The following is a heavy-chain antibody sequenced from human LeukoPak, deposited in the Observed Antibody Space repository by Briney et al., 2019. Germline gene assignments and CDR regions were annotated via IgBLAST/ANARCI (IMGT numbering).Heavy chain of an antibody. CDR3: ARAPRGSGYDYWGGDFDY. CDR2: ISSSGSTI. J-gene: IGHJ4*02. Sequence: GGSLRLSCAASGFTFSDYYMSWIRQAPGKGLEWISYISSSGSTIYYADSVKGRFTISRDNAKNSLYLQMNSLRAEDTAVYYCARAPRGSGYDYWGGDFDYWGQGTLVTVSS. D-gene: IGHD5-12*01. V-gene: IGHV3-11*01. CDR1: GFTFSDYY.